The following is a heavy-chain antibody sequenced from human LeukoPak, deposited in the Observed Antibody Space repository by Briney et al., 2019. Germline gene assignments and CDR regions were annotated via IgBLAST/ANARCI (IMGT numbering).Heavy chain of an antibody. Sequence: GGSLRLSCAASGFTFSSYAMSWVRQAPGKGLEWVSAISGSGGSTYYADSVKGRFTISRDNSKNTLYLQMNSLRAEDTAVYYRAKEYYYDSSGYSHFDYWGQGTLVTVSS. D-gene: IGHD3-22*01. V-gene: IGHV3-23*01. CDR3: AKEYYYDSSGYSHFDY. CDR1: GFTFSSYA. J-gene: IGHJ4*02. CDR2: ISGSGGST.